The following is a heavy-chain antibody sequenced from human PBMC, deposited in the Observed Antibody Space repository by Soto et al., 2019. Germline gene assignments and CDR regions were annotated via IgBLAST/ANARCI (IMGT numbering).Heavy chain of an antibody. V-gene: IGHV5-51*01. Sequence: PGEALKISCKASGYTLSNYWIAWVRRMPGIGLEGMGLIYPGDSDTRYSPSFQGQVTISADKSISTAYLQWSSLKASDTAIYFCARPSSNYDDFTVSGQGAMLTVSS. CDR1: GYTLSNYW. D-gene: IGHD3-22*01. CDR3: ARPSSNYDDFTV. CDR2: IYPGDSDT. J-gene: IGHJ3*01.